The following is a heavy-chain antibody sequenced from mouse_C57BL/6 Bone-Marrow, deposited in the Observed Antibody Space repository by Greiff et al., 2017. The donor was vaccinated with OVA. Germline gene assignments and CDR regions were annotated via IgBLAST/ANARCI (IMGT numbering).Heavy chain of an antibody. Sequence: DVKLVESGGGLVKPGGSLKLSCAASGFTFSSYAMSWVRQTPEKRLEWVATISDGGSYTYYPDNVKGRFTISRDNAKNNLYLQMSHLKSEDTAMYYCARVEGGYSAWFAYWGQGTLVTVSA. CDR2: ISDGGSYT. CDR3: ARVEGGYSAWFAY. D-gene: IGHD2-3*01. J-gene: IGHJ3*01. CDR1: GFTFSSYA. V-gene: IGHV5-4*03.